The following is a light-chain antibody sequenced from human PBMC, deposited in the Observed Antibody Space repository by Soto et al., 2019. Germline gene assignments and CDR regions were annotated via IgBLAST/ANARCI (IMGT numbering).Light chain of an antibody. J-gene: IGKJ1*01. CDR3: QQYGSSPGT. CDR1: QSVSSSY. CDR2: GAS. V-gene: IGKV3-20*01. Sequence: EIVLTQSPATLSLSPGERATLSCRSSQSVSSSYLAWYQQKPGQAPRLLIYGASSRAPGIPDRFSGSGSGTDFTLTISRLEPEDFAVYYCQQYGSSPGTFGQGTKVDIK.